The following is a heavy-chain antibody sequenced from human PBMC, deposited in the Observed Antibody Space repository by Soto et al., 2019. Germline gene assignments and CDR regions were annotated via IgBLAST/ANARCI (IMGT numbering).Heavy chain of an antibody. D-gene: IGHD3-9*01. CDR3: ARDTFGSFDYDVSTTYYTFPDP. J-gene: IGHJ5*02. CDR2: IHNSGST. V-gene: IGHV4-31*03. Sequence: QVQLRQSGPGLVKPSQTLSLTCTVSGDSISSGGYYWSWIRQRPGMALEWIGHIHNSGSTYYNPSLKSRVSITIDTSNSQFSLSLSAVTAAATAVYYCARDTFGSFDYDVSTTYYTFPDPWCQGTLVTVSS. CDR1: GDSISSGGYY.